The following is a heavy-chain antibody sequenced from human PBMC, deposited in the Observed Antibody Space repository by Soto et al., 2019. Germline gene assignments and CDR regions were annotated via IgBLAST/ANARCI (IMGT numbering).Heavy chain of an antibody. V-gene: IGHV2-5*01. CDR3: AKSGSSGWYGWFDP. CDR2: IYCNDDK. Sequence: GPTLVNPTQTLTLTCIFSGFSLRTSGVGVGWIRQPPGKALEWLGFIYCNDDKRYSPSLKSRLTIIKDTSKNQVVLTMTNMDPVDTATYYCAKSGSSGWYGWFDPWGQGTLVTVSS. J-gene: IGHJ5*02. CDR1: GFSLRTSGVG. D-gene: IGHD6-19*01.